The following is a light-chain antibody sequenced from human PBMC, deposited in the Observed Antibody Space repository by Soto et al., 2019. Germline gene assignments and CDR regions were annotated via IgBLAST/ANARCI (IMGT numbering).Light chain of an antibody. V-gene: IGKV1-27*01. CDR2: AAS. CDR3: QKYNSAPQT. Sequence: DIQMTQSPSSLSASVGDRVTITCRASQGISNYLAWYQQKPGKVPKLLIYAASTLKSGVPSRFSGSGSGTDFNLTISSLQPEDVATYYCQKYNSAPQTFGQETKVEIK. J-gene: IGKJ1*01. CDR1: QGISNY.